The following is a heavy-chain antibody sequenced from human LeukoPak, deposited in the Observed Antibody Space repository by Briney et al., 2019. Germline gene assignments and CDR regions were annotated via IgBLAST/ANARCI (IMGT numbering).Heavy chain of an antibody. J-gene: IGHJ4*02. Sequence: GGSLRLSCTASGFTFSSYALSWVRQAPGKGLEWVSSISGGVENRYYADSVKGRFIISRDDSKNTFYLQMNSLRAEDTAVYHCAKVHDSGTYATLDYWGQGTLVTVSS. V-gene: IGHV3-23*01. CDR3: AKVHDSGTYATLDY. CDR2: ISGGVENR. CDR1: GFTFSSYA. D-gene: IGHD3-10*01.